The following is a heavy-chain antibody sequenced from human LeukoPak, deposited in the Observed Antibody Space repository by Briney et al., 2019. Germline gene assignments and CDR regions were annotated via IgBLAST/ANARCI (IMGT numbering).Heavy chain of an antibody. CDR1: GFTLSHYG. D-gene: IGHD4-17*01. CDR2: IRYDGSNK. Sequence: GVLGLPRAASGFTLSHYGMHGVPPAPGKGLGGVAFIRYDGSNKYYADSVKGRFTISRDNSKNTLYLQMNSLRAEDTAVYYCAKGDYGLPFDYWGQGTLVTVSS. V-gene: IGHV3-30*02. CDR3: AKGDYGLPFDY. J-gene: IGHJ4*02.